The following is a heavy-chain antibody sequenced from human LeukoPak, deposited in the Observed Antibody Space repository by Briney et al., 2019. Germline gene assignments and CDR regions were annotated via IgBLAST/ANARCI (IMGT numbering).Heavy chain of an antibody. J-gene: IGHJ4*02. Sequence: SETLSLTCTVSGGSISSGGYYWSWIRQPPGKGLEWIGYIYYSGSTYYNPSLKSRVTMSVDKSKNQFSLRLTSVTAADTAVYYCARGAVGATGRSGFDYWGQGTLVTVSS. CDR2: IYYSGST. D-gene: IGHD1-26*01. CDR1: GGSISSGGYY. CDR3: ARGAVGATGRSGFDY. V-gene: IGHV4-30-4*01.